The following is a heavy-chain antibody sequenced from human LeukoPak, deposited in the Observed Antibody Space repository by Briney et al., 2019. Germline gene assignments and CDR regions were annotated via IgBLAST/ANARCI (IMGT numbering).Heavy chain of an antibody. Sequence: ASVTVSCKASGYTFTSYAMNWVRQAPGQGPEWMGWINTNTGNPTYAQGFTGRFVFSLDTSVSTAYLQISSLKAEDTAVYYCARVCSGGSCYGNYVDYWGQGTLVTVSS. D-gene: IGHD2-15*01. V-gene: IGHV7-4-1*02. CDR3: ARVCSGGSCYGNYVDY. CDR2: INTNTGNP. CDR1: GYTFTSYA. J-gene: IGHJ4*02.